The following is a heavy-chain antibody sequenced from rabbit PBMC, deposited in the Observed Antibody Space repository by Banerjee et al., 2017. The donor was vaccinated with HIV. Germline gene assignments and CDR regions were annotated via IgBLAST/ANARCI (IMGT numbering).Heavy chain of an antibody. CDR2: IYTGSGST. J-gene: IGHJ4*01. D-gene: IGHD6-1*01. V-gene: IGHV1S40*01. Sequence: QSLEESGGDLVKPGASLTLTCTASRFTLSSYWMCWVRQAPGKGLEWIGCIYTGSGSTYYASWAKGRFTISKTSSTTVTLQMTSLTAADTATYLCARDRDATVPGYGYDLWGQGTLVTVS. CDR1: RFTLSSYW. CDR3: ARDRDATVPGYGYDL.